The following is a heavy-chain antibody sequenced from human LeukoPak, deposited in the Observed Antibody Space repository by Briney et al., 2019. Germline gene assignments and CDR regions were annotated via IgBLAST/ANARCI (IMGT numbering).Heavy chain of an antibody. CDR1: GGSISSSTYY. J-gene: IGHJ6*03. Sequence: PSETLSLTCTVSGGSISSSTYYWSWIRQPPGKGLEWIGYISYSGNTNYNPSLKSRVTISLDTSKNQFSLKLSSVTAADTAVYYCARLYGQWLTAQHYYYMDVWGKGTTVTVSS. V-gene: IGHV4-61*01. D-gene: IGHD6-19*01. CDR3: ARLYGQWLTAQHYYYMDV. CDR2: ISYSGNT.